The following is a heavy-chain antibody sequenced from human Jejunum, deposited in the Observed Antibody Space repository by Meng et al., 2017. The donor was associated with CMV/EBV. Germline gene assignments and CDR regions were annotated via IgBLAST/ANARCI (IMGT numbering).Heavy chain of an antibody. CDR3: TKSNYGWSFDY. CDR1: GVSLSAHH. Sequence: SFVASGVSLSAHHLYWGRQVPGMGLVWGDGVSFDGGIKNYADSVKGRFTVSRENSKNTLVLQMDSLRAEDTALYYCTKSNYGWSFDYWGKGTLVTVSS. D-gene: IGHD4-11*01. J-gene: IGHJ4*02. V-gene: IGHV3-30*18. CDR2: VSFDGGIK.